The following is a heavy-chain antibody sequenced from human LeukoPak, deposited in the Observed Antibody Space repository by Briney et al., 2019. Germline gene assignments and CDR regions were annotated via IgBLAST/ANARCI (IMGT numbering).Heavy chain of an antibody. CDR2: ISYDGSNK. Sequence: GRSLRLSCAASGFTFSSYGMHRVRQAPGKGLEWVAVISYDGSNKYYADSVKGRFTISRDNSKNTLYLQMNSLRAEDTAVYYCARAVADYFDYWGRGTLVTVSS. CDR1: GFTFSSYG. CDR3: ARAVADYFDY. V-gene: IGHV3-30*03. J-gene: IGHJ4*02. D-gene: IGHD6-19*01.